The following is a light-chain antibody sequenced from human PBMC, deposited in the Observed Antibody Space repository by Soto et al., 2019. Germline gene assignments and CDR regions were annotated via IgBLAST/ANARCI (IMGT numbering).Light chain of an antibody. J-gene: IGKJ1*01. CDR3: QQYYNIPPT. CDR1: QSVFFNSNNKNY. Sequence: DIVMTQSPDSLAVSLGESATINCKSSQSVFFNSNNKNYLAWYQQKPGQPPKLLIYWASTRESGVPDRFSGRGSGTDFTLTISSLQAEDVAVYYCQQYYNIPPTFGQGTKVEI. V-gene: IGKV4-1*01. CDR2: WAS.